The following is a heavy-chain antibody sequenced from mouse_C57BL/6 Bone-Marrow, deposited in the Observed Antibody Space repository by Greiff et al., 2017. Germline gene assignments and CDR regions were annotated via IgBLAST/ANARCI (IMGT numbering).Heavy chain of an antibody. CDR2: ISYDGSN. D-gene: IGHD3-1*01. V-gene: IGHV3-6*01. CDR1: GYSITSGYY. CDR3: AIDLGGLFGH. Sequence: DVQLVESGPGLVKPSQSLSLTCSVTGYSITSGYYWNWIRQFPGNKLEWMGYISYDGSNNYNPSLKNRISITRDTSKNQFFLKLNSVTTEDTSTYYCAIDLGGLFGHRGQGTTPTVPP. J-gene: IGHJ2*01.